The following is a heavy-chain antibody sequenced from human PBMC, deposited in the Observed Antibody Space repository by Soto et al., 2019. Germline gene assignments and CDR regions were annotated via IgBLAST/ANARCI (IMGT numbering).Heavy chain of an antibody. D-gene: IGHD3-10*01. V-gene: IGHV3-11*05. CDR1: GFTFSDFY. J-gene: IGHJ4*02. CDR3: ARDRDAYGHGFFDY. CDR2: ISTTSSHT. Sequence: GGSLRLSCAASGFTFSDFYMTWIRQAPGKGLEWISYISTTSSHTNYADSVKGRFTVSRDNANNSLYLEMNNLRGDDTAVYFCARDRDAYGHGFFDYWGRGALVTVSS.